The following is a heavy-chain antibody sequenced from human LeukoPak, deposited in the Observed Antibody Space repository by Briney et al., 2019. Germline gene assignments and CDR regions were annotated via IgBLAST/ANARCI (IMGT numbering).Heavy chain of an antibody. Sequence: SATLSLTCAVYGGSFSGYYWSWIRQPPGKGLEWIGEINHSGSTNYNPSLKSRVTISVDTSKNQFSLKLSSVTAADTAVYYCARAWFDPWGQRTLVTVSS. CDR2: INHSGST. J-gene: IGHJ5*02. V-gene: IGHV4-34*01. CDR3: ARAWFDP. CDR1: GGSFSGYY.